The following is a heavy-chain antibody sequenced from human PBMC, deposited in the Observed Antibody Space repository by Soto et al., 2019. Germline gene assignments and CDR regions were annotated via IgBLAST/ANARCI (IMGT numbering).Heavy chain of an antibody. D-gene: IGHD3-10*01. CDR1: GGTFSSYA. CDR3: AHITMVRGVKVRGYFQH. V-gene: IGHV1-69*13. J-gene: IGHJ1*01. CDR2: IIPIFGTA. Sequence: ASVKVSCKASGGTFSSYAISWVRQAPGQGLEWMGGIIPIFGTANYAQKFQGRVTITADESTSTAYMELSSLRSEDTAVYYCAHITMVRGVKVRGYFQHWGQGTLVTVSS.